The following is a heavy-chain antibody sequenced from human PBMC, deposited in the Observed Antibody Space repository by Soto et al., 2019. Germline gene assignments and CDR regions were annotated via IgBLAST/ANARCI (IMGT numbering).Heavy chain of an antibody. CDR3: ARGPGIWNSFYI. D-gene: IGHD1-7*01. CDR2: IIPIFAKP. V-gene: IGHV1-69*01. CDR1: GDTFSSYS. Sequence: QVQLIQSGAELKRPGSSVKVSCKASGDTFSSYSITWLRQAPGQRLEWMGGIIPIFAKPTYAQKFPGRVALTADDSTITVYMERTSLTYEDTAVYYCARGPGIWNSFYIWVQRTPLSVSS. J-gene: IGHJ3*02.